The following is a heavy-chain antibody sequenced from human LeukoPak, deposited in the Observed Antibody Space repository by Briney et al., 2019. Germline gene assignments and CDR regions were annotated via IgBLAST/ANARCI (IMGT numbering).Heavy chain of an antibody. V-gene: IGHV1-18*01. J-gene: IGHJ4*02. D-gene: IGHD3-10*02. CDR3: ARENECSGSFY. CDR2: ISDYNGNT. CDR1: GYTFTSYG. Sequence: GASVSVSCKPSGYTFTSYGISWVRQAPGPGREWMRWISDYNGNTNYAQKLQGRVTMTTDTSTSRAYMELRSLRSDDTAVYYCARENECSGSFYWGQGTLVTVSS.